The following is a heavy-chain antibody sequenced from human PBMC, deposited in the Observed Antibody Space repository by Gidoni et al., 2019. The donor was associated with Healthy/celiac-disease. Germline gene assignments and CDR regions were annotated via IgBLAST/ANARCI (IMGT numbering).Heavy chain of an antibody. J-gene: IGHJ6*02. D-gene: IGHD3-3*01. CDR1: GGPISSYY. CDR2: IYTSGST. V-gene: IGHV4-4*07. Sequence: QVQLQESGPGLVKPSETLSLTCTVSGGPISSYYWSWIRQPAGKGLEWIGRIYTSGSTNYNPSLKSLVTMSVDTSKNQFSLKLSSLTAADTAVYYCAREVLDFPHYYGMDVWGQGTTVTVSS. CDR3: AREVLDFPHYYGMDV.